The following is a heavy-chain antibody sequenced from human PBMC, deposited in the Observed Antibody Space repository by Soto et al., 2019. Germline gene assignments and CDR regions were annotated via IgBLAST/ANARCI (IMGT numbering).Heavy chain of an antibody. CDR2: IYPGDSDT. CDR3: ARHGPIKDAFDI. Sequence: PGESLKISCKGSGYSFTSYWIGWVRQIPGKGLEGMGRIYPGDSDTRHSPSFQGQVTISADKSISTAYLQWSRLKASDTAMYYCARHGPIKDAFDIWGQGTMVTVSS. V-gene: IGHV5-51*01. J-gene: IGHJ3*02. CDR1: GYSFTSYW.